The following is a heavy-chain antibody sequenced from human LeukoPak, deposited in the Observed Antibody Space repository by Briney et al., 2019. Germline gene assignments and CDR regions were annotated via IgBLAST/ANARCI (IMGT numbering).Heavy chain of an antibody. CDR2: IIPIFGTA. CDR1: GGTFSSYA. Sequence: SVKVSCKASGGTFSSYAISWVRQAPGQGLEWMGGIIPIFGTANYAQKFQGRITITADESTSTAYMELSSLRSEDTAVYYCARWPSLGVARRYYFDYWGQGTLVTVSS. CDR3: ARWPSLGVARRYYFDY. D-gene: IGHD1-1*01. J-gene: IGHJ4*02. V-gene: IGHV1-69*01.